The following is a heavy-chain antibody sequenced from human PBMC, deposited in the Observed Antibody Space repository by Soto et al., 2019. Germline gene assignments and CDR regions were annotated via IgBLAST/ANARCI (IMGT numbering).Heavy chain of an antibody. CDR3: ARERYCSSTSCHRAHFDY. J-gene: IGHJ4*02. D-gene: IGHD2-2*02. CDR1: GFTFSSYG. Sequence: QVQLVESGGGVVQPGRSLRLSCAASGFTFSSYGMHWVRQAPGKGLEWVAVIWYDGSNKYYADSVKGRFTISRDNSKNTLYLQMNSLRAEDTAVYYCARERYCSSTSCHRAHFDYWGQGTLVTVSS. CDR2: IWYDGSNK. V-gene: IGHV3-33*01.